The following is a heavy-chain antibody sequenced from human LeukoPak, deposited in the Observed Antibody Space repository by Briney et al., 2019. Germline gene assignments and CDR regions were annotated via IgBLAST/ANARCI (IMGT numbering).Heavy chain of an antibody. D-gene: IGHD6-19*01. CDR1: GYTFTGYY. CDR2: INPNSGGT. V-gene: IGHV1-2*02. CDR3: ASISSGWYTLRGAFDI. J-gene: IGHJ3*02. Sequence: ASVKVSCKASGYTFTGYYMHWVRQAPGQGLEWMGWINPNSGGTNYAQKFQGRATMTRDTSISTAYMELSRLRSDDTAVYYCASISSGWYTLRGAFDIWGQGTMVTVSS.